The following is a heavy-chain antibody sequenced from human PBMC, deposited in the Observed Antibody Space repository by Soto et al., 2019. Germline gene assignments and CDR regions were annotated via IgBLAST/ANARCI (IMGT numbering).Heavy chain of an antibody. J-gene: IGHJ4*02. CDR2: IDWDDDK. V-gene: IGHV2-70*01. CDR3: VRMRVKYYYGSGSYGY. D-gene: IGHD3-10*01. Sequence: SGDTLVSPTQTLTLTCTISGFSRSTSGKCVSWIRQPPGKALEWLALIDWDDDKYYSTSLKTSLTISKDTSKNQVLLTVTNIDPVDTATYYCVRMRVKYYYGSGSYGYRGQGTLVTVSS. CDR1: GFSRSTSGKC.